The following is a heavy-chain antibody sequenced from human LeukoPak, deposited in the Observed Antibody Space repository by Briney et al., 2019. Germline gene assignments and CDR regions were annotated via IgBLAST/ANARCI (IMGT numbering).Heavy chain of an antibody. V-gene: IGHV1-46*01. Sequence: ASVKVSCKASGYSFTSNYIHWVRQAPGQGLKWMGMIYPRDGSTSYAQRFQDRVTVTRDTSTSTVHMELSGLRSEDTAVYYCARDQEGFDCWGQGTLVTVSS. CDR3: ARDQEGFDC. CDR1: GYSFTSNY. J-gene: IGHJ4*02. CDR2: IYPRDGST.